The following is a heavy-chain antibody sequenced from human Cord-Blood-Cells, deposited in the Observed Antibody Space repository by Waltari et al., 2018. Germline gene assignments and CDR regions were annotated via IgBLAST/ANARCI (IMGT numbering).Heavy chain of an antibody. D-gene: IGHD3-10*01. CDR2: IKHRRST. Sequence: QVQLQQWGAGLLKPSETLSLTCAVYGGSFSGYYWSWIRQPPGKGLEWIGEIKHRRSTNYNPTLKSRVTISVDTAKNQFSLKLSSVTAADTAVYYCASLALYGSGSYYNGDAFDIWGQGTMVTVSS. J-gene: IGHJ3*02. CDR1: GGSFSGYY. V-gene: IGHV4-34*01. CDR3: ASLALYGSGSYYNGDAFDI.